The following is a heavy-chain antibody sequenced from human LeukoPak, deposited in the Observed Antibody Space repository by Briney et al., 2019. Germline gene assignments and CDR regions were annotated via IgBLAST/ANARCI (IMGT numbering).Heavy chain of an antibody. CDR3: AKDADSSSPPPLDY. D-gene: IGHD6-13*01. CDR1: GFTVSNNY. CDR2: IYSGGST. J-gene: IGHJ4*02. V-gene: IGHV3-66*01. Sequence: PGGSLRLSCAASGFTVSNNYMSWVRQAPGKGLEWVSLIYSGGSTSYADSVKGRFTISRDNSKNTLYLQMNSLRAEDTAVYYCAKDADSSSPPPLDYWGQGTLVTVSS.